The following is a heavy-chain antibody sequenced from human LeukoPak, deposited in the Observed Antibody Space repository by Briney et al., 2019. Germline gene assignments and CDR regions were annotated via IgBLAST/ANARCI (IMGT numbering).Heavy chain of an antibody. CDR3: ARRLGTGTTLGY. CDR2: IYYTGST. CDR1: IDSFSTYY. Sequence: SETLSLTCTVSIDSFSTYYWSWIRQPPGKGLEWIGYIYYTGSTDYNPSLKSRVTILVDSPKNQFSLKLSSVTAADTAVYYCARRLGTGTTLGYWGQGTLVTVSS. J-gene: IGHJ4*02. D-gene: IGHD1-1*01. V-gene: IGHV4-59*01.